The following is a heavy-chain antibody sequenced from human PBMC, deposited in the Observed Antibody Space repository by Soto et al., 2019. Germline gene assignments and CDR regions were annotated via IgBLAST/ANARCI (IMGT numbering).Heavy chain of an antibody. D-gene: IGHD3-3*01. CDR3: ARAHDFWGGRQQPIDS. J-gene: IGHJ4*02. CDR2: INHVGIT. Sequence: QVQLQQWGAGLLKPSETLSLTCADSGGSFRGFYWTWLRQSPGKGLEWLGDINHVGITNYNPSLKSRVSKPVDTSKSQFSLKLSFVTVADTAVYYCARAHDFWGGRQQPIDSWGQGTLVTVSS. CDR1: GGSFRGFY. V-gene: IGHV4-34*01.